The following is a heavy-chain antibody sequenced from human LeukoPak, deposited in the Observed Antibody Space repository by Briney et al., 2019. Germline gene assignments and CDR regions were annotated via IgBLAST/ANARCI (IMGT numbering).Heavy chain of an antibody. J-gene: IGHJ5*02. CDR1: GFTFSTYW. D-gene: IGHD3-3*01. V-gene: IGHV3-74*01. Sequence: GGSLRLSCAASGFTFSTYWMHWVRQAPGKGLVWVSRINSDGSSTSYADSVKGRFSISRDNAKNTLYLQMNSLRAEDTAVYYCARQKYDFWSGSYPFDPWGQGTLVTVSS. CDR3: ARQKYDFWSGSYPFDP. CDR2: INSDGSST.